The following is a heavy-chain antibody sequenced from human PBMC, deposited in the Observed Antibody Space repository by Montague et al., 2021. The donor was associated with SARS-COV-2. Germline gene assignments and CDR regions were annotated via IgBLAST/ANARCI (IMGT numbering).Heavy chain of an antibody. V-gene: IGHV4-39*01. CDR2: VYYNGAT. J-gene: IGHJ4*02. D-gene: IGHD3-9*01. CDR3: VRVTGLILTDPLDY. Sequence: SETLSLTCSVSGDSISSSDYYWGWIRQHPGKGLDWIGDVYYNGATYYNPSLQSRLTISGDRTKSQFSLELRSVTAADTAVYYCVRVTGLILTDPLDYWGQGNLVTVSS. CDR1: GDSISSSDYY.